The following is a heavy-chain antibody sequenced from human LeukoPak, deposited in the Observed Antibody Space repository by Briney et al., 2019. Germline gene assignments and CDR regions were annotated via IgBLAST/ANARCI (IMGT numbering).Heavy chain of an antibody. J-gene: IGHJ4*02. D-gene: IGHD1-1*01. CDR3: ARDPPTGTTPPRDDY. V-gene: IGHV3-33*01. CDR2: IWYDGSNS. Sequence: GKSPRLSCAASGFTFRSHGMHWVRQAPGKGLQWVGVIWYDGSNSYYADSVKGRFTISRDNSKNTLYLQMNSLRAEDTAVYYCARDPPTGTTPPRDDYWGQGTLVTVSS. CDR1: GFTFRSHG.